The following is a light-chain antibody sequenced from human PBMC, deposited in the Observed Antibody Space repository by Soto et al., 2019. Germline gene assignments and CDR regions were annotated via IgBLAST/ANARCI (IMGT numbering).Light chain of an antibody. CDR2: TAS. V-gene: IGKV1-33*01. CDR3: QQYDDLPFT. CDR1: QDIRKY. Sequence: DIQMTQSPSSLSASVGDRVTITCQASQDIRKYLNWYQQRPGKAPKLLIYTASDLQTGVPSRFSGSGSGINFTFTISSLQPEDIGTYYFQQYDDLPFTFGPGTKVDIK. J-gene: IGKJ3*01.